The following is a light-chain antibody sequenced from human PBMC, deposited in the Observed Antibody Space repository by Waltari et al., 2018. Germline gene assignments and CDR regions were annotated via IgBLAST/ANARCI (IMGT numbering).Light chain of an antibody. J-gene: IGKJ4*01. CDR3: LQTYSTPLT. CDR1: QGISSY. Sequence: DIQLTQSPSFLSASVGARVTITCRASQGISSYLAWYQQKPGKAPKLLIYAASTLQSGVPSRFSGSGSGTEFTLTISSLQPEDFATYYCLQTYSTPLTFGGGTNVDIK. V-gene: IGKV1-9*01. CDR2: AAS.